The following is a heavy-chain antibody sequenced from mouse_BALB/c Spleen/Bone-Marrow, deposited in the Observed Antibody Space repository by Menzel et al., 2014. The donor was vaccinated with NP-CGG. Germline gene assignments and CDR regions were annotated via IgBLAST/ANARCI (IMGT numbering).Heavy chain of an antibody. Sequence: EVQLHQSGTVLARPGASVKMSCKASGYSFTSYWLHWVKQRPGQGLEWIGAIYPGNSDTSYNQKFKGKAKLTAVTSATTAYMELSSLTNEDSAVYFCTRKVCYGNPIDYWGQGTTLTVSS. J-gene: IGHJ2*01. CDR3: TRKVCYGNPIDY. V-gene: IGHV1-5*01. CDR2: IYPGNSDT. D-gene: IGHD2-1*01. CDR1: GYSFTSYW.